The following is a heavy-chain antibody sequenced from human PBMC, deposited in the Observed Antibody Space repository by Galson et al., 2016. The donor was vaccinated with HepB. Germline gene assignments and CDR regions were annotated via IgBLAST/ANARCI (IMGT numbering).Heavy chain of an antibody. CDR2: ISAYNGNT. J-gene: IGHJ3*02. V-gene: IGHV1-18*01. CDR3: ARTATGGYWI. CDR1: GYTFTSYG. D-gene: IGHD4-11*01. Sequence: SVKVSCKASGYTFTSYGISWVRQIPGQGLEWTAWISAYNGNTKYAQKYEGRVTLTTDTPTTTAYMEMRSLRSDDTAVYFCARTATGGYWIWGQGTMVTVSS.